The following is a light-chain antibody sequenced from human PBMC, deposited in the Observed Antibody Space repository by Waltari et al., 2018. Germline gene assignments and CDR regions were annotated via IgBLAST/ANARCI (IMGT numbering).Light chain of an antibody. CDR1: QSVSRA. CDR2: GAS. Sequence: EILFTQSLRTLSFSLGERAPVSCRASQSVSRALAWYQQKPGQAPRLLIYGASTRATGIPDRFSGSGSGTDFSLTISRLEPDDFAVYYCQHYLKLPVTFGQGTTVEI. V-gene: IGKV3-20*01. J-gene: IGKJ1*01. CDR3: QHYLKLPVT.